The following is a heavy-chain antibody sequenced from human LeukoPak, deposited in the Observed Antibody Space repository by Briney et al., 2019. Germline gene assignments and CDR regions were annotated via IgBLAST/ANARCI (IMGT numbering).Heavy chain of an antibody. CDR3: ARDSFGWEGSYFDY. CDR1: GFTFSSYW. D-gene: IGHD1-26*01. CDR2: IKQDGSEK. J-gene: IGHJ4*02. Sequence: HPGGSLRLSCAASGFTFSSYWMSWVRQAPGKGLEWVANIKQDGSEKYYVDSVKGRFTISRDNAKNSLYLQMNSLRAEDTAVYYCARDSFGWEGSYFDYWGQGTLVTVSS. V-gene: IGHV3-7*01.